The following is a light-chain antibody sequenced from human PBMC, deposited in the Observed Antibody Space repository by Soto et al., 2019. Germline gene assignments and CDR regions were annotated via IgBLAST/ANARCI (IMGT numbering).Light chain of an antibody. J-gene: IGLJ1*01. Sequence: QSVLTQPPSASGTPGQRVTISCSGSSSNIGSNPVNWYQQLPGVAPQLLIYSNDNRPSRGPDRFSGAKSATSASLAISGRQSEDEADYYCAAWDASRAVFVFGSGTKLTVL. CDR2: SND. CDR3: AAWDASRAVFV. CDR1: SSNIGSNP. V-gene: IGLV1-44*01.